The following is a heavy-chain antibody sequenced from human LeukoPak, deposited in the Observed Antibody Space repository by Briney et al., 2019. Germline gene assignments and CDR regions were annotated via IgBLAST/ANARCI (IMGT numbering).Heavy chain of an antibody. J-gene: IGHJ5*02. Sequence: ASVKVSCKASGGTFSSYAISWVRQAPGQGLEWMGGIIPIFGTANYAPKFQGRVTITADESTSTAYMELSSLRSEDTAVYYCARARRNWFDPWGQGTLVTVSS. D-gene: IGHD6-25*01. CDR2: IIPIFGTA. CDR3: ARARRNWFDP. CDR1: GGTFSSYA. V-gene: IGHV1-69*13.